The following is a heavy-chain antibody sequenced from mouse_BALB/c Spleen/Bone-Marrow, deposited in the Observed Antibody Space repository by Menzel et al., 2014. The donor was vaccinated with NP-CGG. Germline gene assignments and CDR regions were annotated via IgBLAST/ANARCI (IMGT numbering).Heavy chain of an antibody. D-gene: IGHD5-1*01. Sequence: VKLMESGAELVKPGASVKLSCKASGYTFTSYYMYWVKQRPGQGLEWIGEINPSNGGTNFTEKFKSRATLTVDKSSSTAYMQLSSLTSEDSAVYYCTRLPHWGQGTSVTVSS. V-gene: IGHV1S81*02. CDR2: INPSNGGT. J-gene: IGHJ4*01. CDR1: GYTFTSYY. CDR3: TRLPH.